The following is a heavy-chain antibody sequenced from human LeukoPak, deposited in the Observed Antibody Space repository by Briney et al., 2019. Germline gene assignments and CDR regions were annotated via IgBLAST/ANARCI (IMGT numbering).Heavy chain of an antibody. CDR2: LIPLFGTA. Sequence: ASVKVSRKPSGGTFSSYTISWVRQAPGQGLEWMGGLIPLFGTANYAQKFQGRVTITAEKSTNIAYMELSSLRAEDTAIYYCTRDGGGDWDYWGQGTLVTVSS. CDR3: TRDGGGDWDY. D-gene: IGHD2-21*02. CDR1: GGTFSSYT. J-gene: IGHJ4*02. V-gene: IGHV1-69*06.